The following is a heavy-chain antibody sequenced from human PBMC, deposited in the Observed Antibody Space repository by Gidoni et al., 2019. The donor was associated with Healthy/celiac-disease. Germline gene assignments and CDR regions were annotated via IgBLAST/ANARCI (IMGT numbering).Heavy chain of an antibody. CDR1: GFTFSSYA. CDR2: ISGSGGST. CDR3: AKLRRYYYDSRIDY. V-gene: IGHV3-23*01. Sequence: EVQLLESGGGLVQPGGSLRLSCAAAGFTFSSYAMSWVRQAPGKGLEWVSAISGSGGSTYYADSVKGRFTISRDNSKNTLYLQMNSLRAEDTAVYYCAKLRRYYYDSRIDYWGQGTLVTVSS. D-gene: IGHD3-22*01. J-gene: IGHJ4*02.